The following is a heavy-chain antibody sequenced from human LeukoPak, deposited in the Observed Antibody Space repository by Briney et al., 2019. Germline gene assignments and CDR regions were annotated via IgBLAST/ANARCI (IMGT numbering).Heavy chain of an antibody. D-gene: IGHD6-13*01. J-gene: IGHJ3*02. V-gene: IGHV1-18*01. CDR3: AREAPSSSCTIPCAFDI. Sequence: ASVNVSCKASGYTFTSYGISWVRQAPGQGLEWMGWISAYNGNTNYAQKLQGRVTMTTDTSTSTAYMELRSLRSDDTAVYYCAREAPSSSCTIPCAFDIWGQGTMVTVSS. CDR2: ISAYNGNT. CDR1: GYTFTSYG.